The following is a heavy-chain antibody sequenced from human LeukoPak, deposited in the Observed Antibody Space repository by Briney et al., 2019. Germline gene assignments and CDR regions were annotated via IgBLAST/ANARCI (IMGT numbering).Heavy chain of an antibody. D-gene: IGHD3-10*01. CDR2: IYTSGST. V-gene: IGHV4-4*07. CDR3: ARGQYYYGSGSYYQYFDY. CDR1: GGSISSYY. Sequence: SETLSLTCTVSGGSISSYYWSWIRQPAGKGLEWIGRIYTSGSTNYNPSLKSRVTMSVDTSKNQFSLKLSFVTAADTAVYYCARGQYYYGSGSYYQYFDYWGQGTLVTVSS. J-gene: IGHJ4*02.